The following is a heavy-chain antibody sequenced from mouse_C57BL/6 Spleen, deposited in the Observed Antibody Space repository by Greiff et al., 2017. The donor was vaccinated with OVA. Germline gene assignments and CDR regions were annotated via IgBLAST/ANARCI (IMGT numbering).Heavy chain of an antibody. J-gene: IGHJ1*03. D-gene: IGHD1-1*01. CDR3: ARLYYYGSSWYFDV. CDR1: EYTFTDYY. CDR2: INPYNGGT. V-gene: IGHV1-19*01. Sequence: EVQLQQSGPVLVKPGASVKMSCKASEYTFTDYYMNWVKQSHGKSLEWIGVINPYNGGTSYNQKFKGKATLTVDKSSSTAYMELNSLTSEDSAVYYCARLYYYGSSWYFDVWGTGTTVTVSS.